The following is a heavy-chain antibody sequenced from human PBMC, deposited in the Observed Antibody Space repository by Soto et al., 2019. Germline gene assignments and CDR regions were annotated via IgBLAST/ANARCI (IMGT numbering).Heavy chain of an antibody. D-gene: IGHD6-13*01. V-gene: IGHV1-69*05. J-gene: IGHJ4*02. Sequence: ASVKVSCKASGGTFSSYAISWVRQAPGQGLEWMGGIIPIFGTANYAQKFQGRVTITRDTSASTAYMELSSLRSEDTAVYYCARDGGLQQLIFDYWGQGTLVTVSS. CDR3: ARDGGLQQLIFDY. CDR1: GGTFSSYA. CDR2: IIPIFGTA.